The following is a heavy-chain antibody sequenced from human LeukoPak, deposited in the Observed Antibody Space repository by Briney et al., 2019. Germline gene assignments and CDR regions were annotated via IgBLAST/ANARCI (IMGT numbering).Heavy chain of an antibody. Sequence: GGSLRLSCAASGFTFSSYAMHWVRQAPGKGLEWVSVISYDGSNKYYADSVKGRFTISRDNSKNTLYLQMNRLRAEDTAVYYCARDQLKEAVAGFFDYWGQGTLVTVSS. J-gene: IGHJ4*02. CDR3: ARDQLKEAVAGFFDY. CDR1: GFTFSSYA. D-gene: IGHD6-19*01. CDR2: ISYDGSNK. V-gene: IGHV3-30-3*01.